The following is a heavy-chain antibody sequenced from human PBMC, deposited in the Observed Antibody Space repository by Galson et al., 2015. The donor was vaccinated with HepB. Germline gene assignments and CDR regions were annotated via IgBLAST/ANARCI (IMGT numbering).Heavy chain of an antibody. CDR1: GYSFTSYW. CDR3: ARSPHGYSYGPNYYYYMDV. CDR2: IYPGDSDT. J-gene: IGHJ6*03. Sequence: QSGAEVKKPGESLKISCKGSGYSFTSYWIGWVRQMPGKGLEWMGIIYPGDSDTRYSPSFQGQVTISADKSISTAYLQWSSLKASDTAMYYCARSPHGYSYGPNYYYYMDVWGKGTTVTVSS. V-gene: IGHV5-51*01. D-gene: IGHD5-18*01.